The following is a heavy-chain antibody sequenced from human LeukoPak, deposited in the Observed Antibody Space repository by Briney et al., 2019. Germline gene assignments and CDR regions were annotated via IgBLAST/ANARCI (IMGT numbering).Heavy chain of an antibody. V-gene: IGHV4-59*08. CDR2: IHYSGST. CDR1: GGSISSYY. D-gene: IGHD2-2*01. J-gene: IGHJ4*02. Sequence: SETLSLTCTVYGGSISSYYWSWIRQPPGKGLEWIGSIHYSGSTTYNPSLKSPVTKSVDTSKNQFSLKLSSVTAADTAVYYCARRLGSSSTGFDYWGQGTLVTVSS. CDR3: ARRLGSSSTGFDY.